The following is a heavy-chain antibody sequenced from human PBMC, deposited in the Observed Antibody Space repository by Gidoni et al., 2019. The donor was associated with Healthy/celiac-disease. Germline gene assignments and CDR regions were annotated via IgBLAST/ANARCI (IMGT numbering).Heavy chain of an antibody. D-gene: IGHD6-19*01. CDR1: GFTFADYA. V-gene: IGHV3-9*01. Sequence: EVQLVESGGGLVQPGRSLRLPCAASGFTFADYARHWVRLAPGKGLEWVSGISWNSGSIGYADSVKGRFTISRDNAKNSLYLQMNSLRAEDTALYYCAKEVYTPEQWLVQGYFDYWGQGTLVTVSS. CDR2: ISWNSGSI. CDR3: AKEVYTPEQWLVQGYFDY. J-gene: IGHJ4*02.